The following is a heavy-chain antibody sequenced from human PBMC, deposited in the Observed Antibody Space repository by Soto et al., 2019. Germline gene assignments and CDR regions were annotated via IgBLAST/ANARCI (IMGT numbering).Heavy chain of an antibody. D-gene: IGHD3-9*01. J-gene: IGHJ4*02. Sequence: QVQLVQSGAEVKKPGASVKVSCKASGYTFTSYGISWVRQAPGQGLEWMGWISAYNGNTNYAQKLQGRVTMTTDTSTSRAYRELRSLRSDDTAVYYCAGGRVLRYFDWLLYYWGQGTLVTVSS. CDR3: AGGRVLRYFDWLLYY. CDR1: GYTFTSYG. V-gene: IGHV1-18*01. CDR2: ISAYNGNT.